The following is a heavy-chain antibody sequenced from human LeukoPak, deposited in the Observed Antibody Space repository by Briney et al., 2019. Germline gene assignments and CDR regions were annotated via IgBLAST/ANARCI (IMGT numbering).Heavy chain of an antibody. CDR2: IIPIFGIA. D-gene: IGHD2-8*01. CDR1: GGTFSSYA. J-gene: IGHJ6*03. Sequence: ASVKVSCKASGGTFSSYAISWVRQAPGQGLEWMGRIIPIFGIANYAQKFQGRVTITTDESTSTAYMELSSLRSEDTAVYYCARVRLHVDNGVWLTYYMDVWGKGTTVTVSS. V-gene: IGHV1-69*05. CDR3: ARVRLHVDNGVWLTYYMDV.